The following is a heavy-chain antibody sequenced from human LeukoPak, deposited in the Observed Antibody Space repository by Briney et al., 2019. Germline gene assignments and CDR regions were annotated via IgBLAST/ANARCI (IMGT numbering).Heavy chain of an antibody. CDR1: GFTFRTYW. V-gene: IGHV3-7*01. Sequence: PGVSLRLSCAASGFTFRTYWMTWVRQDPGKGLEWVANLNPDGSDIYYVDSVKGRFTISRDNAKNSLYLQMNSLRVEDTAVYYCARDAYSYASESWGQGTLVTVSS. J-gene: IGHJ5*02. D-gene: IGHD5-18*01. CDR2: LNPDGSDI. CDR3: ARDAYSYASES.